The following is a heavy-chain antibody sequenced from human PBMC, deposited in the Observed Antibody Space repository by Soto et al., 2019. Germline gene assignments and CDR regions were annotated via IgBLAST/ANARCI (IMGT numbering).Heavy chain of an antibody. J-gene: IGHJ4*02. V-gene: IGHV3-7*03. CDR1: DFTFRNYW. Sequence: EVQLVESGGDLVQPGGSLRLSCATSDFTFRNYWMNWVRQAPGKGLEWVANIKRDGSATNYVDSVKGRFTISRDNVRNSVSLQMTRLRVEDTAVYFCFGGNGGPQWGQGTLVTVSS. D-gene: IGHD3-16*01. CDR2: IKRDGSAT. CDR3: FGGNGGPQ.